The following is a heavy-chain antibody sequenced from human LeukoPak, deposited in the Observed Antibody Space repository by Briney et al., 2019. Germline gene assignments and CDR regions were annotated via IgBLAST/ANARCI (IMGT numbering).Heavy chain of an antibody. CDR3: ARAIKWLADAFDI. CDR2: INSDGSST. D-gene: IGHD6-19*01. V-gene: IGHV3-74*01. J-gene: IGHJ3*02. CDR1: GFTFSSYS. Sequence: GGSLRLSCAASGFTFSSYSMNWVRQAPGKGLVWVSRINSDGSSTSYADSVKGRFTISRDNAKNTLYLQMNSLRAEDTAVYYCARAIKWLADAFDIWGQGTMVTVSS.